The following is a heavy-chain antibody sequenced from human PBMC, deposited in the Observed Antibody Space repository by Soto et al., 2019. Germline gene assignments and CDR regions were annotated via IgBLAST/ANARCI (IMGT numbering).Heavy chain of an antibody. J-gene: IGHJ4*02. CDR2: IKQDGSEK. V-gene: IGHV3-7*01. CDR1: GFTFSSYW. Sequence: PGGSLRLSCAASGFTFSSYWMSWVRQAPGKGLEWVANIKQDGSEKYYVDSVKGRFTISRDNAKNSLYLRMNSLRAEDTAVYYCAREYYDFWSGPLYFDYWGQGTLVTVSS. D-gene: IGHD3-3*01. CDR3: AREYYDFWSGPLYFDY.